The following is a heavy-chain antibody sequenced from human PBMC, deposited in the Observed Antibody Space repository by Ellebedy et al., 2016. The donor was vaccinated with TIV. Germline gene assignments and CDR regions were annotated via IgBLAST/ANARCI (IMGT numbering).Heavy chain of an antibody. Sequence: GASLKISCAASGFSFNAYGMNCVRQAPGRGLEYFSSISDNSNYIYYADSVKGRFTISRDNAKNSLYLHMNSLRAEDTAMYYCARVRSVYHYMDVWGKGTMVTVSS. V-gene: IGHV3-21*01. CDR2: ISDNSNYI. D-gene: IGHD2-8*01. CDR1: GFSFNAYG. J-gene: IGHJ6*03. CDR3: ARVRSVYHYMDV.